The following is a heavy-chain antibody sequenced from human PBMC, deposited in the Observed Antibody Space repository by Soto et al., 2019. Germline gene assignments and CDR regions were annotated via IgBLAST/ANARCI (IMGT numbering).Heavy chain of an antibody. V-gene: IGHV4-59*01. D-gene: IGHD6-19*01. CDR1: GGSINSYH. CDR2: GHYSGTT. J-gene: IGHJ5*02. CDR3: ARTRGSGWYGDNWFDP. Sequence: SETLSLTCTVFGGSINSYHWSWIRQPPGKGLEWIGYGHYSGTTYYNPSLKSRVTMSVDMSKNQFSLKLSSVTAADTAVYYCARTRGSGWYGDNWFDPWGQGTLVTVSS.